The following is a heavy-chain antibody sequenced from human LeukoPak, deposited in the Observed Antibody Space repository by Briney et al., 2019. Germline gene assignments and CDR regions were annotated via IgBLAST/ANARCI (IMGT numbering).Heavy chain of an antibody. CDR1: GYTFTGYY. CDR3: ARGRSMIVVVRDAFDI. D-gene: IGHD3-22*01. CDR2: INPNSGGT. J-gene: IGHJ3*02. Sequence: GASVKVSCTASGYTFTGYYMHWVRQAPGQGLEWMGWINPNSGGTNYAQKFQGRVTMTRDTSISTAYMELSRLRSDDTAVYYCARGRSMIVVVRDAFDIWGQGTMVTVSS. V-gene: IGHV1-2*02.